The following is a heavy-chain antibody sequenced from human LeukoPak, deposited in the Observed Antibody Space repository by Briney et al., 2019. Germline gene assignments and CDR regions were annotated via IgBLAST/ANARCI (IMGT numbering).Heavy chain of an antibody. J-gene: IGHJ4*02. V-gene: IGHV4-30-2*01. CDR3: ARGLGAVAGNYYFDY. CDR2: IYHSGST. Sequence: SQTLSLTCAVSGGSISSSGYSWSWIRQPPGKGLEWIGYIYHSGSTYYNPSLKSRVTISVDRSKNQFSLKLSSVTAADTAVYYCARGLGAVAGNYYFDYWGQGTLVTVSS. D-gene: IGHD6-19*01. CDR1: GGSISSSGYS.